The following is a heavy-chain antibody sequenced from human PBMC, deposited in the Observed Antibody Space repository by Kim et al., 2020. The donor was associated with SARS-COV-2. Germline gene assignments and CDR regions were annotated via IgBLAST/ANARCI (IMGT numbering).Heavy chain of an antibody. CDR3: TTDQIAVAGTEKY. J-gene: IGHJ4*02. V-gene: IGHV3-15*01. CDR1: GFTFSNAW. D-gene: IGHD6-19*01. Sequence: GGSLRLSCAASGFTFSNAWMSWARQVPGKGLEWVGRIKSKTDGGTTDYAAPVKGRFTISRYDSKNTLYLQMNSLKTEDTAMYYCTTDQIAVAGTEKYWGQGTLVTVSS. CDR2: IKSKTDGGTT.